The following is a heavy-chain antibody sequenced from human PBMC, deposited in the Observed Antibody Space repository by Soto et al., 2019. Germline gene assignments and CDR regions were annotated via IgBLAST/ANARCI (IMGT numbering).Heavy chain of an antibody. D-gene: IGHD2-2*01. Sequence: VQLQESGPGLVKPSETLSLTCTVSGGSVSSESYYWHWIRQSPVTGLEWLGYVYSRGITNSNPSLQARVFLSGDTSKPQFSLNLTAVTAAYTAVYYCARDRSRHGAFDICGQRTKVTVAS. J-gene: IGHJ3*02. CDR1: GGSVSSESYY. CDR3: ARDRSRHGAFDI. V-gene: IGHV4-61*01. CDR2: VYSRGIT.